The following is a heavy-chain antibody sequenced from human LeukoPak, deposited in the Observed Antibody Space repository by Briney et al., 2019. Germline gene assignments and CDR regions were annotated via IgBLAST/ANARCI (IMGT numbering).Heavy chain of an antibody. Sequence: SETLSLTCAIYGGSFSTYYWSWIRQPPGKGLEWIGDINHTGSTTYNPSLKSRVAMSVDTSKNQFSLRLNSVTAADTAVYYCARVGHPTQRRVLSAVTIPTAGAFDIWGKGTTVTVSS. CDR1: GGSFSTYY. J-gene: IGHJ6*04. CDR2: INHTGST. CDR3: ARVGHPTQRRVLSAVTIPTAGAFDI. D-gene: IGHD4-17*01. V-gene: IGHV4-34*01.